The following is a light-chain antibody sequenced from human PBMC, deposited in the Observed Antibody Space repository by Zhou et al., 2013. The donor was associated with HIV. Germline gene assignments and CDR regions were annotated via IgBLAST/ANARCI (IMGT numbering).Light chain of an antibody. J-gene: IGKJ1*01. CDR2: RAA. CDR1: QVIDNS. CDR3: QNYNGAPRT. Sequence: DIQMTQSPSSLSASVGDRVIITCRANQVIDNSLVWYQQTPGRPPNLLIYRAAYLQSGVPSRFSGGGSGTDFTLSINSLQPEDVATYYCQNYNGAPRTFGQGTKVEIK. V-gene: IGKV1-27*01.